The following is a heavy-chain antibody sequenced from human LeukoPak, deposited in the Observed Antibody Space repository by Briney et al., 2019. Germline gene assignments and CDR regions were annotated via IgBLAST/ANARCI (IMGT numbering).Heavy chain of an antibody. CDR2: ISSSGSTI. CDR1: GFTFSSYE. D-gene: IGHD3-22*01. V-gene: IGHV3-48*03. J-gene: IGHJ3*02. Sequence: GGSLRLSCAASGFTFSSYEMNWVRQAPGKGLEWVSYISSSGSTIYYADSVKGRFTISRDNAKNSLYLQMNSLRAEDTAVYYCARDGVESSTYYYDSSGYYPDAFDIWGQGTMVTVSS. CDR3: ARDGVESSTYYYDSSGYYPDAFDI.